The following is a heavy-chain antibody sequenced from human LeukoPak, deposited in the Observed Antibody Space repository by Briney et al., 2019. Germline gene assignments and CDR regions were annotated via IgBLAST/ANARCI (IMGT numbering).Heavy chain of an antibody. CDR1: GGSISSGGYY. CDR2: IYYSGST. J-gene: IGHJ4*02. Sequence: SQTLSPTCTVSGGSISSGGYYWSWIRQHPGKGLEWIGYIYYSGSTYYNPSLKSRVTISVDTSKNQFSLKLSSVTAADTAVYYCARDLRDDSSGYLDYWGQGTLVTVSS. D-gene: IGHD3-22*01. V-gene: IGHV4-31*03. CDR3: ARDLRDDSSGYLDY.